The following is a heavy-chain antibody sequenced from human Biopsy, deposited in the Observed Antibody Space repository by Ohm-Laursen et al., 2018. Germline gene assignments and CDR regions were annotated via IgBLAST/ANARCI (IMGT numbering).Heavy chain of an antibody. J-gene: IGHJ5*02. V-gene: IGHV1-69*13. CDR2: IIPIFETI. D-gene: IGHD2-2*01. Sequence: ASVKVSCKASGGTFSSYAISWVRQAPGQGPEWMGGIIPIFETIDYAPKFQDRVTITADESTRTAYMELSSLKSEDTAVYYCARRYCSSTSCSPPFYSWFDPWGQGTLVTVSP. CDR1: GGTFSSYA. CDR3: ARRYCSSTSCSPPFYSWFDP.